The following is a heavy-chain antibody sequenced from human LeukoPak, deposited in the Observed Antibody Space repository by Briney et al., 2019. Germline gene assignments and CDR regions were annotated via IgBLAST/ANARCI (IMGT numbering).Heavy chain of an antibody. CDR3: ARGTDAFDI. Sequence: SETLSLTCAVYGESFSGYYWSWIRRPPGKGLEWIGEINHSGSTNYNPSLKSRVTISVDTSKNQFSLKLSSVTAADTAVYYCARGTDAFDIWGQGTMVTVSS. V-gene: IGHV4-34*01. CDR2: INHSGST. CDR1: GESFSGYY. J-gene: IGHJ3*02.